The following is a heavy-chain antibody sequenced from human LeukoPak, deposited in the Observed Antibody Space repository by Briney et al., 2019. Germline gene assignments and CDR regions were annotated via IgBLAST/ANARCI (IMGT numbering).Heavy chain of an antibody. CDR1: GYTFTSYY. CDR3: ARVYVADDYGDYYNDF. CDR2: INPSGGST. V-gene: IGHV1-46*01. Sequence: ASVKVSCKASGYTFTSYYMHWVRQAPGQGLEWMGIINPSGGSTSYAQKFQGRVTMTRDTSTSTVYMELSSLRSEDTAVYYCARVYVADDYGDYYNDFWRQGTLVTVSS. D-gene: IGHD4-17*01. J-gene: IGHJ4*02.